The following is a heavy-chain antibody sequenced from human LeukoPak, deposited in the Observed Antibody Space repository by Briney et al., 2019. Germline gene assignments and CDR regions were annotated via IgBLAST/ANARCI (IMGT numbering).Heavy chain of an antibody. CDR3: ARLNYYDSSGYYSPHDAFDI. D-gene: IGHD3-22*01. J-gene: IGHJ3*02. Sequence: PSETLSLTCTVSGGSTSSYYWSWIRQPPGKGLEWIGYIYYSGSTNYNPSLKSRVPISVDTSKNQFSLKLSSVTAADTAVYYCARLNYYDSSGYYSPHDAFDIWGQGTMVTVSS. CDR1: GGSTSSYY. CDR2: IYYSGST. V-gene: IGHV4-59*08.